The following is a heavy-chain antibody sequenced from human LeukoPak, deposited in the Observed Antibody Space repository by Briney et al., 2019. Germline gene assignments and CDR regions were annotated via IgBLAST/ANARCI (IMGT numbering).Heavy chain of an antibody. Sequence: GGSLRLSCAASGFTFSSYWMSWFRQAPGKGLEWVTNIKQDGSEKYYVDSVKGRFTISRDNAKNSLYLQMNSLRAEDTAVYYCARDLESLKAGVVPAFFDYWGQGTLVTVSS. CDR2: IKQDGSEK. V-gene: IGHV3-7*01. J-gene: IGHJ4*02. CDR1: GFTFSSYW. D-gene: IGHD2-2*01. CDR3: ARDLESLKAGVVPAFFDY.